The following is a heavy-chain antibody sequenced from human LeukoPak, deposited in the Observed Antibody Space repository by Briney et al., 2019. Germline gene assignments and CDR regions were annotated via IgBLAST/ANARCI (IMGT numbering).Heavy chain of an antibody. CDR1: GFTFSSFA. CDR2: ISGSGGST. D-gene: IGHD2-2*01. Sequence: GGSLRLSCAASGFTFSSFAMSWVRQAPGKGLEWVPAISGSGGSTYYADSVKGRFTISRDNSKNTLFLQMNSLRAEDTAVYYCAKDRSCTGSSCNVGSWGQGTMVTVSS. V-gene: IGHV3-23*01. J-gene: IGHJ3*01. CDR3: AKDRSCTGSSCNVGS.